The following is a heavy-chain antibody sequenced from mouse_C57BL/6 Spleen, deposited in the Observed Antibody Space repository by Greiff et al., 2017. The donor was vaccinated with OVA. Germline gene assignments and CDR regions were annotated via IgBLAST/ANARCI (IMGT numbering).Heavy chain of an antibody. Sequence: QVQLQQSGPELVKPGASVKISCKASGYAFSSSWMNWVKQRPGKGLEWIGRIYPGDGDTNYNGKFKGKATLTADKSSSTAYMQLSSLTSEDSAVYFCARKEDSSGSSDYWGQGTTLTVSS. J-gene: IGHJ2*01. CDR2: IYPGDGDT. V-gene: IGHV1-82*01. CDR3: ARKEDSSGSSDY. CDR1: GYAFSSSW. D-gene: IGHD3-2*02.